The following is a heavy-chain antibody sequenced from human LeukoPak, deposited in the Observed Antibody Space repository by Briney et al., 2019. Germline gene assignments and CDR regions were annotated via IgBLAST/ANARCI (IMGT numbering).Heavy chain of an antibody. D-gene: IGHD5-12*01. V-gene: IGHV3-21*01. CDR1: GFTFSSYS. Sequence: GGSLRLSCAASGFTFSSYSMNWVRQAPGKGLEWVSSISSSSSYIYYADSVKGRFTISRDNSKNTLYLQMNSLRAEDTAVYYCAKGRGIVATMTPFDYWGQGTLVTVSS. J-gene: IGHJ4*02. CDR3: AKGRGIVATMTPFDY. CDR2: ISSSSSYI.